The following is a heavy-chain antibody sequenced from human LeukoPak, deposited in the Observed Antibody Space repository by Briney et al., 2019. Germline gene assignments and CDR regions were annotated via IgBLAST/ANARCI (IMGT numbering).Heavy chain of an antibody. CDR2: SSGSSSAI. V-gene: IGHV3-48*01. CDR3: ARDGSGRVPEMSAPDY. CDR1: GFTFSSYS. Sequence: GGSLRLSCAASGFTFSSYSMHWVRQAPGKGLEWVSYSSGSSSAIYYADSVKGRFTISRDNAKNSLYLQMNSLRAEDTAVYYCARDGSGRVPEMSAPDYWGQGTLVTVSS. D-gene: IGHD3-10*01. J-gene: IGHJ4*02.